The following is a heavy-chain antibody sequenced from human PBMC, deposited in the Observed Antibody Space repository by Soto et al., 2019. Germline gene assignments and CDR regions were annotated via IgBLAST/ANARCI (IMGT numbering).Heavy chain of an antibody. CDR2: IYYSGST. J-gene: IGHJ1*01. CDR3: ARPTRHIGAEYFQH. Sequence: QLQLQESGPGLVKPSETLSLTCTVSGGSISSSSYYWGWIRQPPGKGLEWIGSIYYSGSTYYNPSLKSRLTISVDTSKNQFSLKLSSVTAADTAVYYCARPTRHIGAEYFQHWGQGTLVTVSS. V-gene: IGHV4-39*01. CDR1: GGSISSSSYY.